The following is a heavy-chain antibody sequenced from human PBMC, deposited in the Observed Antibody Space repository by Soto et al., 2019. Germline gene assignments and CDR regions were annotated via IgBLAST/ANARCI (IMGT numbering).Heavy chain of an antibody. Sequence: QVQLVQSGAEVKKPGASVKVSCKASGYSFTSYGISWVRPAPGQGLEWMGWISAYNGNTKYAQKLQGRVTMTTDTSTSTADLELRSLRSDDTAVYSCARDLAVALIDYWGQGTLVTVSS. CDR2: ISAYNGNT. CDR3: ARDLAVALIDY. CDR1: GYSFTSYG. D-gene: IGHD6-19*01. V-gene: IGHV1-18*01. J-gene: IGHJ4*02.